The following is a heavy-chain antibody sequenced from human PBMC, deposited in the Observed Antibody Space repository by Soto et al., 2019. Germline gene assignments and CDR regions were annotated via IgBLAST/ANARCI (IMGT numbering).Heavy chain of an antibody. V-gene: IGHV1-18*01. CDR1: GYTFTSYG. CDR3: ARGQGYCSSTSCWRGDY. D-gene: IGHD2-2*01. J-gene: IGHJ4*02. Sequence: ASVKVSCKASGYTFTSYGISRVRQAPGQGLEWMGWISAYNGNTNYAQKLQGRATMTTDTSTSTAYMELRSLRSDDTAVYYCARGQGYCSSTSCWRGDYWGQGTLVTVSS. CDR2: ISAYNGNT.